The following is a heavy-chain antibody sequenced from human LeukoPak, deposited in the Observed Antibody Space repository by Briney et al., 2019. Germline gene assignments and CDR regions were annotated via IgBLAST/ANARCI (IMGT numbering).Heavy chain of an antibody. Sequence: GRSLRLSCAASGFTFSSYGMHWVRQAPGKGLEWVSLISWDGGSTYYADSVKGRFTISRDNSKNSLYLQMNSLRTEDTALYYCAKDRGGYSYVFDYWGQGTLVTVSS. CDR3: AKDRGGYSYVFDY. D-gene: IGHD5-18*01. CDR1: GFTFSSYG. V-gene: IGHV3-43*01. CDR2: ISWDGGST. J-gene: IGHJ4*02.